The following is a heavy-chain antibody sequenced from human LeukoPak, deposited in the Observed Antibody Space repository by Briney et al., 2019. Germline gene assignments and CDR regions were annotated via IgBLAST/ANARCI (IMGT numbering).Heavy chain of an antibody. CDR3: ARSDWFDP. V-gene: IGHV3-74*01. D-gene: IGHD3-3*01. J-gene: IGHJ5*02. Sequence: QTGGSLRLSCAAPGFTFSTYGMHWVRQAPGKGLVWVSRIKGDGSVTVYADSVKGRFTISRDNAKNTLYLQMNSLRVEDTAVYYCARSDWFDPWGQGTLVTVSS. CDR2: IKGDGSVT. CDR1: GFTFSTYG.